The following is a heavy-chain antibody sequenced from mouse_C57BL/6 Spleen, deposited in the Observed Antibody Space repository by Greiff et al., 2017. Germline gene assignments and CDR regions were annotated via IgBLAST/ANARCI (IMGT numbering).Heavy chain of an antibody. J-gene: IGHJ2*01. CDR2: ISSGSSTI. CDR1: GFTFSDYG. Sequence: EVQLVESGGGLVKPGGSLKLSCAASGFTFSDYGMHWVRQAPEKGLEWVAYISSGSSTIYYADTVKGRFTISRDNAKNTLFLQMTSLRSEDTAMYYGARDYGSSYVEGSFDYWGQGTTLTVSS. CDR3: ARDYGSSYVEGSFDY. V-gene: IGHV5-17*01. D-gene: IGHD1-1*01.